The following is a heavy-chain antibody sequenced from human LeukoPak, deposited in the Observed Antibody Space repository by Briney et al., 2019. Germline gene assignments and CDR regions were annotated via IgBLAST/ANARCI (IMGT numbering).Heavy chain of an antibody. CDR1: GFTFSSYW. J-gene: IGHJ6*02. CDR2: IDSDGSST. CDR3: ARDAPGRYYYGMDV. V-gene: IGHV3-74*01. Sequence: GGSLRLSCAASGFTFSSYWMHWVRQAPGKGLVWVSRIDSDGSSTSYADSVKGRFTISRDNAKNTLYLQMNSLRAEDTAVYYCARDAPGRYYYGMDVWGQGTTVTVSS. D-gene: IGHD3-10*01.